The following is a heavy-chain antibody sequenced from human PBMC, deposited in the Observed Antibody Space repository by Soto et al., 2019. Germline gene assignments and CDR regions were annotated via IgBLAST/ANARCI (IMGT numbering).Heavy chain of an antibody. J-gene: IGHJ4*02. V-gene: IGHV1-18*01. CDR2: ISTTSGNT. D-gene: IGHD2-8*01. CDR3: ARDNGYYDF. CDR1: GYTFSSYS. Sequence: VASVKVSCKTSGYTFSSYSINWVRQAPGQGLGWMAWISTTSGNTHYAERVQGRVTVTLDKSARTAFMEMWGLTSDDTAVYFCARDNGYYDFWGQGTLVTVSS.